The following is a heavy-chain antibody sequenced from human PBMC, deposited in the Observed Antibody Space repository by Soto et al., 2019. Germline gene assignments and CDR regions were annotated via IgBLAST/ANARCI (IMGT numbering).Heavy chain of an antibody. CDR1: GFTFSSYG. CDR2: IWYDGSNK. J-gene: IGHJ6*03. Sequence: GGSLRLSCAASGFTFSSYGMHWVRQAPGKGLEWVAVIWYDGSNKYYADSVKGRFTISRDNSKNTLYLQMNSLRAEDTAVYYCARDWCSSTSCYPYYYYYYMDVWGKGTTVTVSS. V-gene: IGHV3-33*01. D-gene: IGHD2-2*01. CDR3: ARDWCSSTSCYPYYYYYYMDV.